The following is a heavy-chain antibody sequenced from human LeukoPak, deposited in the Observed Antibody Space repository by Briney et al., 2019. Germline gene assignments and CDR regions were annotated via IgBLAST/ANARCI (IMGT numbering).Heavy chain of an antibody. CDR1: GFTFSAYW. D-gene: IGHD1-1*01. J-gene: IGHJ6*02. Sequence: GSLRLSCAASGFTFSAYWMRWVRQAPGKGPVWVSFIKPDGSRTNYADSVKGRFIISRDNAKNTLYLQMYSLRAEDTAVYYCARENYWTMDVSGQGTTVIVSS. CDR3: ARENYWTMDV. V-gene: IGHV3-74*01. CDR2: IKPDGSRT.